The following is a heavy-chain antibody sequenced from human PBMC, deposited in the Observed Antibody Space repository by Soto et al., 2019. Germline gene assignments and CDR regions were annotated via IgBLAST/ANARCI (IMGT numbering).Heavy chain of an antibody. CDR3: ARQVGDAYNVEASYDY. J-gene: IGHJ4*02. V-gene: IGHV3-73*01. CDR2: IRSKANSYAT. Sequence: EVPLVESGGGLVQPEGSLKLSCAASGFTFSGSAMHWIRQAPGKGLEWVGRIRSKANSYATSHAASVQGRFTVSRDETNNRGHQQMHSLKTDDTAVYYCARQVGDAYNVEASYDYWGQGTLVIVSP. D-gene: IGHD3-3*01. CDR1: GFTFSGSA.